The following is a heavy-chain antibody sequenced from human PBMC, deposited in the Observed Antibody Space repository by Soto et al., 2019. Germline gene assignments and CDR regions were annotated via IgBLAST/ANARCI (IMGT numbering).Heavy chain of an antibody. V-gene: IGHV3-74*01. J-gene: IGHJ4*02. CDR2: INSDGNST. CDR3: ARGSNHLDY. D-gene: IGHD4-4*01. Sequence: GGSLRLSCAASGFTFSPFWMHWVRQVPGKGPVWVSRINSDGNSTSYADSVKGRFTISRDNAKNTLYLQMNSLRAEDTAVYYCARGSNHLDYWGQGTLVTVSS. CDR1: GFTFSPFW.